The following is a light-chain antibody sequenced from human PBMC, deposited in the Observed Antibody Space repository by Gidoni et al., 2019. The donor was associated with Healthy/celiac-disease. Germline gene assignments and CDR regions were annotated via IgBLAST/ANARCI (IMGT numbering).Light chain of an antibody. CDR2: VAA. J-gene: IGKJ3*01. Sequence: IVLTQSPGTLSLSPGERATLSCRASQNGSSRYLAWYQQKPGQAPRLLIYVAASRAPGLPDRFSGSGSGREFTLTISRLEHEDVAVYYCQQYGSSTPGTFGRGTKVDIK. CDR1: QNGSSRY. CDR3: QQYGSSTPGT. V-gene: IGKV3-20*01.